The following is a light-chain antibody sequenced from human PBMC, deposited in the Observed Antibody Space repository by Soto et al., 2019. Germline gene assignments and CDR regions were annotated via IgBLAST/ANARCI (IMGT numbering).Light chain of an antibody. CDR1: NIGSKS. Sequence: SYELTQPPSVSVAPGKTARITCGGNNIGSKSVHWYQQKPGQAPVLAIYHNSDRPSGLPERFSGSNSGNTANLTISRVEAGDEADYDCQVWDSSSDHPGVFGGGTQLTVL. V-gene: IGLV3-21*03. CDR2: HNS. J-gene: IGLJ3*02. CDR3: QVWDSSSDHPGV.